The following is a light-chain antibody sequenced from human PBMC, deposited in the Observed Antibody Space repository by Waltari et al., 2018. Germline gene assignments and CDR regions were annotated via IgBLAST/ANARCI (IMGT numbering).Light chain of an antibody. CDR3: QAWDSSTARVL. J-gene: IGLJ2*01. Sequence: SYELTQPPSVSVSPGQTASIPCSGDKLGDKYAFWYQQKPGQSPVLVIYQDTKRPSGIPERFSGSNSGNTATLTISGTQAMDEADYYCQAWDSSTARVLFGGGTKLTVL. CDR1: KLGDKY. V-gene: IGLV3-1*01. CDR2: QDT.